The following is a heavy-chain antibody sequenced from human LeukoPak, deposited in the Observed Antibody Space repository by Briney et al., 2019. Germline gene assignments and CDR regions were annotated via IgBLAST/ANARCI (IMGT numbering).Heavy chain of an antibody. CDR2: INHSGST. CDR1: GGSFSGHY. V-gene: IGHV4-34*01. CDR3: ATTYYDILTGRGYYFDY. Sequence: SETLSLTCAVYGGSFSGHYWSWIRQPPGKGLEWIGEINHSGSTNYNPSLKSRVTISVDTSKNQFSLKLSSVTAADTAVYYCATTYYDILTGRGYYFDYWGQGTLVTVSS. D-gene: IGHD3-9*01. J-gene: IGHJ4*02.